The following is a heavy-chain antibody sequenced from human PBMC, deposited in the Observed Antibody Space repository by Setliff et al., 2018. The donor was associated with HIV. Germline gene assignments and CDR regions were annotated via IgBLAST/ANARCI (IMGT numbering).Heavy chain of an antibody. D-gene: IGHD5-12*01. CDR3: AREMATRFDAFDI. V-gene: IGHV4-39*07. CDR1: GDSITSPDYY. J-gene: IGHJ3*02. CDR2: IYYSGTT. Sequence: SETLSLTCTVFGDSITSPDYYWAWIRQPPGKGLEWIGNIYYSGTTDYNPSLKSRVTISADTSKNQFSLRLSSVTAADTAMYYCAREMATRFDAFDIWGQGTKVTVSS.